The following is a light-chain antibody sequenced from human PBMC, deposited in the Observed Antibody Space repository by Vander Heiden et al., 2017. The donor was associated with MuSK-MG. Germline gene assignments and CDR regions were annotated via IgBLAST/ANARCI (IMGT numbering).Light chain of an antibody. J-gene: IGKJ1*01. CDR2: GAS. CDR3: QQYGSSQT. Sequence: EIVLTQSPGTLFLSPGERATLSCRASQSVSSSYLAWYQQKPGQAPRLLIYGASSRATGIPDSFSGSGSGTDFTLTISRLEPEDFAVYYCQQYGSSQTFGQGTKVEIK. CDR1: QSVSSSY. V-gene: IGKV3-20*01.